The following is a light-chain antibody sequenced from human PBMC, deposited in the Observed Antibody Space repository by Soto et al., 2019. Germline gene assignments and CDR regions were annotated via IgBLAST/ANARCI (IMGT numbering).Light chain of an antibody. CDR3: QKYNSAPPT. CDR2: SAS. V-gene: IGKV1-27*01. CDR1: QGISNY. J-gene: IGKJ1*01. Sequence: DIQMTQSPSSLCASVGDRVSITCRASQGISNYLAWYQQKPGEVPNLLIYSASTLQSGVPSRFSGSGSGTDFTLTISSLQPEDVATYYCQKYNSAPPTFGQGTKVEIK.